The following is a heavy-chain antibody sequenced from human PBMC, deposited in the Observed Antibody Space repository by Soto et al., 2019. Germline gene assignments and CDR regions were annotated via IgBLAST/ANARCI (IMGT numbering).Heavy chain of an antibody. CDR1: GGSISSYD. V-gene: IGHV4-59*08. CDR2: IYYSGST. D-gene: IGHD3-10*01. CDR3: ARHNYGSGSTYFDY. Sequence: SDTLSLPCTVSGGSISSYDWSWIRQPPGKGLEWIGYIYYSGSTNYNPSLKSRVTISVDTSKNQFSLKLNSMTAADTAVYYCARHNYGSGSTYFDYWGQGTLVTVSS. J-gene: IGHJ4*02.